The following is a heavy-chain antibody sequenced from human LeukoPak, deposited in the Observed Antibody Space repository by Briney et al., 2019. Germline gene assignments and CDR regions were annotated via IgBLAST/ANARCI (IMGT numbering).Heavy chain of an antibody. J-gene: IGHJ1*01. V-gene: IGHV4-59*08. Sequence: SETLSLTCTVSGGSFSSYYWSWIRQPPGKGLEWIGYIYYSGSTNYDPSLKSRVTILVDTSKNQFSLNLRSVTAADTAVYYCARRRYDDGSGYLEWGQGTLLSVSS. CDR1: GGSFSSYY. D-gene: IGHD3-22*01. CDR3: ARRRYDDGSGYLE. CDR2: IYYSGST.